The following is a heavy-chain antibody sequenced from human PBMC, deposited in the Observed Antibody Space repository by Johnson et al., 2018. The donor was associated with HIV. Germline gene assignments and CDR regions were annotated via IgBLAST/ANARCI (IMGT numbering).Heavy chain of an antibody. CDR1: GFTVSSNY. D-gene: IGHD3-3*01. V-gene: IGHV3-53*01. CDR2: LYRGGST. CDR3: ARTSLEWLLFAFDI. Sequence: VQLVESGGGVVQPGGSLRLSCAASGFTVSSNYMSWVRQAPGKGLEWVSVLYRGGSTSYADSVKGRFTISRDNSKNTLYLQMNSLRAEDTAVYYCARTSLEWLLFAFDIWGQGTMVTVSS. J-gene: IGHJ3*02.